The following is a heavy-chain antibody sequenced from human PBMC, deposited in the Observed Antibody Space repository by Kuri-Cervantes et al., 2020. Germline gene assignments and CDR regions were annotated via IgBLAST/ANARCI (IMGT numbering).Heavy chain of an antibody. V-gene: IGHV4-59*08. CDR3: ARVYGDYAHDC. CDR2: IYYSGST. D-gene: IGHD4-17*01. Sequence: GSLRLSCTVSGGSISSYYWSWIRQPPGKGLEWIGYIYYSGSTNYNPSLKSRVTISVDTSKNQFSLKLSSVTAADTAVYYCARVYGDYAHDCWGQGTLVTVSS. CDR1: GGSISSYY. J-gene: IGHJ4*02.